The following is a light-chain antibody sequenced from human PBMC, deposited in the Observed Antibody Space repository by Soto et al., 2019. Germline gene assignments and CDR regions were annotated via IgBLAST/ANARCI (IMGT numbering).Light chain of an antibody. CDR2: SND. CDR3: AAWDDSLNGWV. V-gene: IGLV1-44*01. CDR1: SSNVGSHA. J-gene: IGLJ3*02. Sequence: QSVLTQPPSASGTPGQRVTISCSGSSSNVGSHAVNWYQQLPGTAPKLLIYSNDQRPSGVPDRFSGSGSGTSAALAISGLQSEDEADYYCAAWDDSLNGWVFGGGTKLTVL.